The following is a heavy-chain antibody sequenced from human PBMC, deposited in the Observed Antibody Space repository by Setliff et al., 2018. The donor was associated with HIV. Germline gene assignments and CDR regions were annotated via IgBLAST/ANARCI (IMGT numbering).Heavy chain of an antibody. CDR2: VYTSGST. J-gene: IGHJ3*02. V-gene: IGHV4-4*09. CDR3: ARLGYVTFDI. Sequence: SETLSLTCTVSGGSINNYYWSWIRQPPGKGLEWIGYVYTSGSTNYNPSLKSRVTISVDTSKKQFSLKLSSVTAADTAVYFCARLGYVTFDIWGQGTVVTVSS. D-gene: IGHD3-16*01. CDR1: GGSINNYY.